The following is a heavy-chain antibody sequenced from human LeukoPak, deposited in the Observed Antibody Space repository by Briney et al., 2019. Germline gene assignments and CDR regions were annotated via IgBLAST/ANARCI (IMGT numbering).Heavy chain of an antibody. Sequence: RTGGSLRLPCAASGFTFSSYSMNWVRQAPGKGLEWVSSISSSSSYIYYADSVKGRFTISRDNAKNSLYLQMNSLRAEDTAVYYCARDSTVTQSSYMDVWGKGTTVTVSS. J-gene: IGHJ6*03. V-gene: IGHV3-21*01. CDR1: GFTFSSYS. CDR2: ISSSSSYI. D-gene: IGHD4-11*01. CDR3: ARDSTVTQSSYMDV.